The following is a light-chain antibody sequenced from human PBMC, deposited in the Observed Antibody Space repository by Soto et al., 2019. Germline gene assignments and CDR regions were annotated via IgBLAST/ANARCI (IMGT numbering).Light chain of an antibody. Sequence: EIVMTQAPATLSMSPGERATLSCRVKRSSNSYLAWYQQKPGQAPRLLIYGASSRATGIPARFSGSGSGTDFTLTISSLQSEDFAVYYCQQYGTWPRWRFGQGTKVDVK. V-gene: IGKV3D-15*01. CDR2: GAS. CDR3: QQYGTWPRWR. J-gene: IGKJ1*01. CDR1: RSSNSY.